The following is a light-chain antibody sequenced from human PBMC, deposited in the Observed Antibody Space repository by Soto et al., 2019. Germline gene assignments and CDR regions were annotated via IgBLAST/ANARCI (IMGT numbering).Light chain of an antibody. CDR2: DAS. V-gene: IGKV3-11*01. CDR3: QECSNWPSGYT. CDR1: QSVSSY. Sequence: EIVLTQSPATLSLSPGERATLSCRASQSVSSYLAWYPQKPGQAPRLLNYDASNRATGIPARFSGSGSGTDFTLTISSLEPEDFAGYYCQECSNWPSGYTFGQGTKLDIK. J-gene: IGKJ2*01.